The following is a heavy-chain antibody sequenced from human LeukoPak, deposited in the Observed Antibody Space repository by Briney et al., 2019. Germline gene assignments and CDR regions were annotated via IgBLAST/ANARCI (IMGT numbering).Heavy chain of an antibody. V-gene: IGHV6-1*01. CDR2: THYRSKWYN. Sequence: SQTLSLTCAISGDSVSSNSAAWNWIRQSPSRGLEWLGRTHYRSKWYNDYALSVKSRITINADTSKNQFSLQLNSVTPEDTAVYYCARGAWSSSWSGDDAFDIWGQGTMVTVSS. CDR3: ARGAWSSSWSGDDAFDI. CDR1: GDSVSSNSAA. D-gene: IGHD6-13*01. J-gene: IGHJ3*02.